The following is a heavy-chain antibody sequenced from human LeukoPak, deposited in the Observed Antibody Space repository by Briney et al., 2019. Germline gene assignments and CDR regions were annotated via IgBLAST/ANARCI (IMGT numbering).Heavy chain of an antibody. V-gene: IGHV4-31*03. CDR3: ASALYYFYMDV. CDR2: IYYSGST. J-gene: IGHJ6*03. Sequence: SQTLSLTCTVSGGSVSSGVYYWSWVRQHPGKGLEWIGYIYYSGSTYYNPSLKSRVTMSLDTSKNHFSLTLSSVTAADTAVYYCASALYYFYMDVWGKGTTVTVSS. CDR1: GGSVSSGVYY.